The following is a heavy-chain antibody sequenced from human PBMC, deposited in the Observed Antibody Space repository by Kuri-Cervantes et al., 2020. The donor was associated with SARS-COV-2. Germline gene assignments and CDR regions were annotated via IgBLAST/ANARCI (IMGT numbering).Heavy chain of an antibody. V-gene: IGHV3-64D*08. Sequence: GESLKISCAASGFTFSNYWMHWVRQAPGKGLEYVSAINSYATIIYYADSVKGRFTISRDNSRNTLYLEMRNLRPDDTAVYFCVRGGTSTEDYYYYYGMDVWGQGTTVTVSS. CDR1: GFTFSNYW. D-gene: IGHD1-1*01. J-gene: IGHJ6*02. CDR2: INSYATII. CDR3: VRGGTSTEDYYYYYGMDV.